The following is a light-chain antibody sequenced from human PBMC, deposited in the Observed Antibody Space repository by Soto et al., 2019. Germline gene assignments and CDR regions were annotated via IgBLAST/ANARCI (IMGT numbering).Light chain of an antibody. CDR3: QQYGGSLWT. CDR1: QTIDSW. J-gene: IGKJ1*01. Sequence: DIQMTQSPSTLSASVGDRVTITCWASQTIDSWLAWYQQRPGKPPNLLIYKASTLASGVPSRFSGSGSGTDFTLTISRLEPGDFAVYYCQQYGGSLWTFGQGTKVDIK. CDR2: KAS. V-gene: IGKV1-5*03.